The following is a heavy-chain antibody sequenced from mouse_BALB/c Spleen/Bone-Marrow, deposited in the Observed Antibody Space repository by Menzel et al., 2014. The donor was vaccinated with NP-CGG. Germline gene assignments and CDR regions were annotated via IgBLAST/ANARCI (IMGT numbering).Heavy chain of an antibody. J-gene: IGHJ4*01. CDR1: GFTFTSYY. D-gene: IGHD1-2*01. CDR2: INSNGDNT. Sequence: EVKLMESGGGLVKLGGSLKLSCAASGFTFTSYYMSWVRQTPEKRLELVAAINSNGDNTYYPDTMKGRFTISRDNAKNTLYLQMGSLKSEDTALFYCARRGISTAEGVGAMDYWGQGTSVTVSS. CDR3: ARRGISTAEGVGAMDY. V-gene: IGHV5-6-2*01.